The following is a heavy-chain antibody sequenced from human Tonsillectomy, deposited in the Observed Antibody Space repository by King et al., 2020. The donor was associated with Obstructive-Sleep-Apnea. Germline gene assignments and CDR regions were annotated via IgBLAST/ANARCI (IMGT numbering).Heavy chain of an antibody. CDR1: GFTFSSYA. J-gene: IGHJ3*02. Sequence: VQLVESGGGVVQPGRSLRLSCAASGFTFSSYAMHWVRQAPGKGLEWVAVISYDGSNKYYADSLKGRFTISRDNSKNTLYLQMNSLRAEDTAVYYCARGLAAAVFTFDIWGQGTMVTVSS. CDR2: ISYDGSNK. V-gene: IGHV3-30*04. CDR3: ARGLAAAVFTFDI. D-gene: IGHD6-13*01.